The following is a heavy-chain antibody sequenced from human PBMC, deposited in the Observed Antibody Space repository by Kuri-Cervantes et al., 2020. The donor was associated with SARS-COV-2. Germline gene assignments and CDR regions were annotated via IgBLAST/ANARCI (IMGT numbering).Heavy chain of an antibody. CDR3: AGTKRGKTYFDY. CDR1: GFTFSSYA. D-gene: IGHD3-10*01. V-gene: IGHV3-64*02. J-gene: IGHJ4*02. Sequence: GGSLRLSCAASGFTFSSYAMHWVRQAPGKGLEYVSAISSNGGSTYYADSVKGRFTISRDNSKNTLYLQMGSLRAEDMAVYYCAGTKRGKTYFDYWGQGTLVTVSS. CDR2: ISSNGGST.